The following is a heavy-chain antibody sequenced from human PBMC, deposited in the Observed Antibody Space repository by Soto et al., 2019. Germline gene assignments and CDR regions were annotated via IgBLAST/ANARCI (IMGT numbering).Heavy chain of an antibody. CDR2: IDTDGGGT. V-gene: IGHV3-74*01. Sequence: PGGSLRLSCAASGFTLRSHRIHWVRQAPGKGLEWVSRIDTDGGGTSYADSVKGRFTISRDNSRNTLFLQMNSLRAEDTAVYYCPRDYSKYYGPSGYHRSPSCWSQGTLVTAS. J-gene: IGHJ4*02. CDR3: PRDYSKYYGPSGYHRSPSC. D-gene: IGHD3-10*01. CDR1: GFTLRSHR.